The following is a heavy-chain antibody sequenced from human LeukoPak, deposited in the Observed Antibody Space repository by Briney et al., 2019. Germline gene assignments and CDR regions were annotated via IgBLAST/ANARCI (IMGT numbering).Heavy chain of an antibody. Sequence: PSETLSLTCIVSGGSISSYYWNWIRQPPGKGLEWIGYIYYTGSTNYNPSLKSRVTISVDMSKNQFSLKLTSVTAADTAVYYCARQVQQLEGDFDYWGQGALVTVSS. J-gene: IGHJ4*02. CDR1: GGSISSYY. V-gene: IGHV4-59*08. CDR3: ARQVQQLEGDFDY. CDR2: IYYTGST. D-gene: IGHD1-1*01.